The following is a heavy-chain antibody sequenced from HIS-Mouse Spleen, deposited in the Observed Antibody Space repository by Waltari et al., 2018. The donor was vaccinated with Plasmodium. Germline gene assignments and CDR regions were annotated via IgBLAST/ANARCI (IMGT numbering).Heavy chain of an antibody. D-gene: IGHD6-13*01. CDR2: IKQDGSEK. Sequence: EVQLVESGGGLVQPGGSLRLSCAASGFTFSSYWMSWVRRAPGKGLEGVTNIKQDGSEKYYVDSVKGRFTISRDNAKNSLYLQMNSLRAEDTAVYYCASSWYWYFDLWGRGTLVTVSS. CDR3: ASSWYWYFDL. V-gene: IGHV3-7*01. J-gene: IGHJ2*01. CDR1: GFTFSSYW.